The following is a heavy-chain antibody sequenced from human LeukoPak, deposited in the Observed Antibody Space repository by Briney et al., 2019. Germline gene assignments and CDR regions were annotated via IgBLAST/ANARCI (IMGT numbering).Heavy chain of an antibody. Sequence: PSETLSLTCTVSGGSISSSSYYWGWIRQPPGKGLEWIGSIYYSGSTYYNPSLKSRVTISVDTSKNQFSLKLSSVTAADTAVYYCARHNDIVVVVAASGDAFDIWGQGTMVTVSS. D-gene: IGHD2-15*01. V-gene: IGHV4-39*01. CDR3: ARHNDIVVVVAASGDAFDI. J-gene: IGHJ3*02. CDR2: IYYSGST. CDR1: GGSISSSSYY.